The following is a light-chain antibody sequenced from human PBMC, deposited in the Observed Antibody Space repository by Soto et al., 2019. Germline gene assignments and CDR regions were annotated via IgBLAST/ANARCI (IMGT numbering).Light chain of an antibody. J-gene: IGLJ3*02. V-gene: IGLV1-40*01. Sequence: QSVLTQPPSVSGAPGQRVTISCTGSSSNIGAGYDVQWYQQLPGTAPKLLIYGDTNRPSGVPDRFSGSNSGTSASLAITGLPAEDESDYYCPSYHSSLSGSVFGRRTKVTVL. CDR3: PSYHSSLSGSV. CDR2: GDT. CDR1: SSNIGAGYD.